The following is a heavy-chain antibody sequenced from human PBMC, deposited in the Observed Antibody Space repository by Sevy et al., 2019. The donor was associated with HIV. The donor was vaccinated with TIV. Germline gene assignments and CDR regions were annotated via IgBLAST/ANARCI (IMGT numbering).Heavy chain of an antibody. CDR3: ARGYGGNFRRGYYYYYYGMDV. Sequence: SETLSLTCTVSGGSISSYYWSWIRQPPGKGLEWIGYIYYSGSTNYNPSLKSRVTISVDTSKNQFSLKLSSVTAADTAVYYCARGYGGNFRRGYYYYYYGMDVWGQGTTVTVSS. CDR2: IYYSGST. J-gene: IGHJ6*02. V-gene: IGHV4-59*01. D-gene: IGHD2-21*02. CDR1: GGSISSYY.